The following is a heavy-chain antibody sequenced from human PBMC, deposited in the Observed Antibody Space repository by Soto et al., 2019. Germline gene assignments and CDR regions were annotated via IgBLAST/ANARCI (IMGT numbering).Heavy chain of an antibody. CDR3: ARDKITGLFDY. V-gene: IGHV4-34*01. Sequence: QVQLQQWGAGLLKPSETLSLTCAVYGGSFSGYYWTWIRQPPGTGLEWIGEINHSGSTNYNPSLKNRVTLSVDTSKNQFSPKLTSVTAADTAVYYCARDKITGLFDYWGQGTLVTVSS. D-gene: IGHD2-8*02. J-gene: IGHJ4*02. CDR2: INHSGST. CDR1: GGSFSGYY.